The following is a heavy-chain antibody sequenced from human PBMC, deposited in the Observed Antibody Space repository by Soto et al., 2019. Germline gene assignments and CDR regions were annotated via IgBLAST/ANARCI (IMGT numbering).Heavy chain of an antibody. CDR1: GFTFSAYA. Sequence: PGGSLRLSCAASGFTFSAYAMHWVRQAPGKRLEWVTVISSDGSDKYYADSVKGRFTISRDNSKNTLYLQMTSLRPEDTAVYFCAKGVVATTGWLDPWGQGTLVTVSS. J-gene: IGHJ5*02. CDR3: AKGVVATTGWLDP. CDR2: ISSDGSDK. V-gene: IGHV3-30*18. D-gene: IGHD1-1*01.